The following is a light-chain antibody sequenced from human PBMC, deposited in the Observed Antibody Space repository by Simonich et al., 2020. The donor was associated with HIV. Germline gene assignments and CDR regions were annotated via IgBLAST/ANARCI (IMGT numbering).Light chain of an antibody. CDR1: QGISSG. J-gene: IGKJ5*01. CDR2: DVS. Sequence: DIQMTQSPSSVSASVGDRVTITCRASQGISSGLAWYQQKPGKAPKLLIYDVSNLETGVPSRFSGSGSGTDFTFTISSLQPEDIATYYCQQYDNLPSITFGQGTRLEFK. CDR3: QQYDNLPSIT. V-gene: IGKV1-33*01.